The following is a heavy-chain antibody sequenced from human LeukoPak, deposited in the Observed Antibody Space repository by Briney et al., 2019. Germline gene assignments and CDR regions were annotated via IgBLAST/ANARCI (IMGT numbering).Heavy chain of an antibody. CDR2: ISGGSTTI. CDR1: GFTFSSYT. V-gene: IGHV3-48*04. J-gene: IGHJ6*02. D-gene: IGHD3-10*01. Sequence: PGGSLRLSCAASGFTFSSYTMNWVRQAPGRGLEWVSYISGGSTTIYYADSVKGRFTISRDNAKNSLYLQMNSLRAEDTAVYYCARVMDMVRGVGLHYYYYYGMDVWGQGTTVIVSS. CDR3: ARVMDMVRGVGLHYYYYYGMDV.